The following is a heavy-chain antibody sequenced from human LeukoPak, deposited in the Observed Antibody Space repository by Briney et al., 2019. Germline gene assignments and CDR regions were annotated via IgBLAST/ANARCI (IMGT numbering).Heavy chain of an antibody. Sequence: GGSLRLSCAASGFTFSSYAMSWVRQAPGKGLEWVSAISGSGGSTYYADSVKGRFTISRDNSKNTLYLQMNSLRAEDTAVYYCARDSGYSFALYYFDYWGQGTLVTVSS. CDR3: ARDSGYSFALYYFDY. CDR1: GFTFSSYA. D-gene: IGHD5-18*01. V-gene: IGHV3-23*01. CDR2: ISGSGGST. J-gene: IGHJ4*02.